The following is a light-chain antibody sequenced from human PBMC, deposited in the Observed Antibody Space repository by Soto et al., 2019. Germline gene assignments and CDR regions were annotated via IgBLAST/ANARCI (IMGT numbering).Light chain of an antibody. CDR3: QKYYSAPRT. V-gene: IGKV1-9*01. Sequence: IQLTQSPSYLSASVGDTVTITCRANQGISSYLAWYQQKPGKAPKLLIYAASTLQSGVPXRFSGSGSGTDFTLTCNRLQPEDVATYYCQKYYSAPRTFGQGTKVYIK. CDR2: AAS. CDR1: QGISSY. J-gene: IGKJ1*01.